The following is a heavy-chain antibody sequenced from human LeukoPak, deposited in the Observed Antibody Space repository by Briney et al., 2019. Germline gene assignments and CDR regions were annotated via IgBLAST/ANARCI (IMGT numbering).Heavy chain of an antibody. CDR3: ARPWGGWYRFSFGY. Sequence: RASVKISCKASGYTFTGYYMHWVRQAPGQGLEWMGWINPNSGGTNYAQKFQGRVTMTRDTSISTAYMELSRLRSDDTAVYYCARPWGGWYRFSFGYWGQGTLVTVSS. J-gene: IGHJ4*02. CDR1: GYTFTGYY. D-gene: IGHD6-19*01. V-gene: IGHV1-2*02. CDR2: INPNSGGT.